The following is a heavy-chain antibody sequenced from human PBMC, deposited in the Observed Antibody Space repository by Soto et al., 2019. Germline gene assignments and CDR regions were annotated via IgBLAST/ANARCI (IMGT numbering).Heavy chain of an antibody. Sequence: EVQLLESGGTLVQPGGSLRLSCVASGFTFSTHTMNWVRQAPGKGLEWVSRLTADSDDTSYADSIKGRFTISRDNSKNTLYLQMNSLSAEDTAIYYCAKGPDRASLDFWGQGALVTVS. CDR3: AKGPDRASLDF. V-gene: IGHV3-23*01. CDR2: LTADSDDT. CDR1: GFTFSTHT. J-gene: IGHJ4*02.